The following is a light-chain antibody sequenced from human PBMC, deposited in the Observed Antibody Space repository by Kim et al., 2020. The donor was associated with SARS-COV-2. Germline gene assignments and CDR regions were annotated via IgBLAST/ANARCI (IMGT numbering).Light chain of an antibody. V-gene: IGKV3-20*01. CDR1: ESINRNY. CDR2: ATS. J-gene: IGKJ1*01. Sequence: EIVLTQSPGTLSLSPGERATLSCRASESINRNYLAWYQQKPGQAPRLLIYATSSRATGIPDRFSGSGSGTDFSLTISRLEPEDFAHYYCNQYGSSPRTFCQGAKVDIK. CDR3: NQYGSSPRT.